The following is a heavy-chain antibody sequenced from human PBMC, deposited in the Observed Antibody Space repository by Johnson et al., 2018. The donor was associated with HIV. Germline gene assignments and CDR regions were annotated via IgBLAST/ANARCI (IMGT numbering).Heavy chain of an antibody. CDR3: ARDQSGQYYNFWSGYFNAFDI. Sequence: VQLLESGGGLVQPGGSLRLSCAASGFTVSSNYMSWVRQAPGKGLEWVSVIYSGGSTYYADSVKGRFTISRDNSKNTLYLQMNSLRAEDTAVYYCARDQSGQYYNFWSGYFNAFDIWGQGTMVTVSS. CDR2: IYSGGST. CDR1: GFTVSSNY. J-gene: IGHJ3*02. D-gene: IGHD3-3*01. V-gene: IGHV3-66*01.